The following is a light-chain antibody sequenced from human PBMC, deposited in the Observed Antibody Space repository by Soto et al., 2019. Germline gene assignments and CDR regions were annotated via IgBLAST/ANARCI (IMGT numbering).Light chain of an antibody. Sequence: IQITRCPSSLSAYVVDRVTITCQASQNINNYLNWYQQKPGRAPKLLIYDASNLEAGVPSRFRGSGSGTDFTFTISRLQPEDIATYYCQQYENLPTFGQGTRLEIK. CDR3: QQYENLPT. CDR1: QNINNY. J-gene: IGKJ5*01. CDR2: DAS. V-gene: IGKV1-33*01.